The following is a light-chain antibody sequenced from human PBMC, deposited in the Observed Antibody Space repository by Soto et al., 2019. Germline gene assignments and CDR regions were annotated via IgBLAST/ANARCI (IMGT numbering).Light chain of an antibody. V-gene: IGKV1-5*01. CDR2: AAS. CDR3: QKYNSAPWT. J-gene: IGKJ1*01. CDR1: QTISSW. Sequence: DIQMTQSPSTLSGSVGDRATITCRASQTISSWLAWYQQKPGKAPKLLIYAASSLDSEVPLRFSGSGSGTEFALTISSLQHEDVATYYCQKYNSAPWTFGQGTKVDI.